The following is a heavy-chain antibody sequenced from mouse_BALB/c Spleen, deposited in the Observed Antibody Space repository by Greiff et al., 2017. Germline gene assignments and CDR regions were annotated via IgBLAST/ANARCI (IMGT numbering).Heavy chain of an antibody. CDR3: ARRGVRQVYAMDY. Sequence: EVHLVESGGGLVKPGGSLKLSCAASGFAFSSYDMSWVRQTPEKRLEWVAYISSGGGSTYYPDTVKGRFTISRDNAKNTLYLQMSSLKSEDTAMYYCARRGVRQVYAMDYWGQGTSVTVSS. CDR2: ISSGGGST. CDR1: GFAFSSYD. D-gene: IGHD2-14*01. J-gene: IGHJ4*01. V-gene: IGHV5-12-1*01.